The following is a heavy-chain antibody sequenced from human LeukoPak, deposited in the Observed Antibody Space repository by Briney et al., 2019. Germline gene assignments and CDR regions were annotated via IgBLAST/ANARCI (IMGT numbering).Heavy chain of an antibody. J-gene: IGHJ4*02. CDR2: IYYSGST. D-gene: IGHD6-13*01. V-gene: IGHV4-59*12. CDR3: ARGSAIAAAGNPYY. Sequence: SETLSLTCTVSGGSISSYYWSWIRQPPGKGLEWIGYIYYSGSTNYNPSLKSRVTISVDTSKNQFSLKLSSVTAADTAVYYCARGSAIAAAGNPYYWGQGTLVTVSS. CDR1: GGSISSYY.